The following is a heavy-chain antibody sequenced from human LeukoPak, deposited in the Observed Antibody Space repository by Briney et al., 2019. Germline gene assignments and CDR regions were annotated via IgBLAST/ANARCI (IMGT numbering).Heavy chain of an antibody. CDR3: ARTQNPSIYYYYYMDV. CDR1: GFTFSCYA. CDR2: ISSNGRST. D-gene: IGHD1-14*01. Sequence: GGSLRLSCAASGFTFSCYAMHWVRQAPGKGLEYVSGISSNGRSTHYSSSVKGRFTISRDNSTNTLYLQMGSLRPEDMALYYCARTQNPSIYYYYYMDVWGKGTTVTVSS. J-gene: IGHJ6*03. V-gene: IGHV3-64*01.